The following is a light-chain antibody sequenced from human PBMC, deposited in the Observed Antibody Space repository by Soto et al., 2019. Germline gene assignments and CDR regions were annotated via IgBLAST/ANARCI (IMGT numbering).Light chain of an antibody. J-gene: IGKJ4*01. CDR3: QQNYITPLT. Sequence: DIQMTQSPSSVSASVGDRVTITCRASQGIRNDLGWYQQKPGKAPILLVYAASTLETGVPSRFSGSGSGTHFTLTIDNLQPEDVATYFCQQNYITPLTFGGGTKVDIK. CDR2: AAS. CDR1: QGIRND. V-gene: IGKV1-17*02.